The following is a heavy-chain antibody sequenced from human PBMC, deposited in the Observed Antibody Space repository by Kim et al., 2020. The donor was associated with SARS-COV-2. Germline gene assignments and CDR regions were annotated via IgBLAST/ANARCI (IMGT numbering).Heavy chain of an antibody. D-gene: IGHD1-26*01. Sequence: SETLSLTCTVSGGSMTSYFWSWIRQPPGKGLEWIGYISDTGSTSYNPSLQSRVTLSVHTSTNQFSLRLRSVTAADTAVYYCARPSYTGSYRHAFDIWGRGTVVIVSS. J-gene: IGHJ3*02. CDR3: ARPSYTGSYRHAFDI. CDR2: ISDTGST. V-gene: IGHV4-59*08. CDR1: GGSMTSYF.